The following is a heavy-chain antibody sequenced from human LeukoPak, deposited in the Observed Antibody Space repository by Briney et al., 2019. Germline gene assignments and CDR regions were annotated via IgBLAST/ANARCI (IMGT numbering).Heavy chain of an antibody. CDR3: ARGGSYYYDSSGYYNFDY. CDR1: GGSISSYY. J-gene: IGHJ4*02. V-gene: IGHV4-4*07. CDR2: IYTSGST. Sequence: SETLSLTCTVSGGSISSYYWSWIRPPAGKGLEWIGRIYTSGSTNYNPSLKSRVTMSVDTSKNQFSLKLSSVTAADTAVYYCARGGSYYYDSSGYYNFDYWGQGTLVTVSS. D-gene: IGHD3-22*01.